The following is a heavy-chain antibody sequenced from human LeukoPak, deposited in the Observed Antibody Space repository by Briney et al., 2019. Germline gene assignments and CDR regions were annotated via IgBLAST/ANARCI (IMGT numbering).Heavy chain of an antibody. Sequence: GGPLRLSCETSGFTFNNYWMSWLRQAPGKGLVWVSRIKNDGSIATYADSVKGRFTISRDNARNTLYLQMNSLRVDDTAVYYCAKSDWFDPWGRGTLVTVSS. CDR1: GFTFNNYW. CDR3: AKSDWFDP. V-gene: IGHV3-74*01. J-gene: IGHJ5*02. CDR2: IKNDGSIA.